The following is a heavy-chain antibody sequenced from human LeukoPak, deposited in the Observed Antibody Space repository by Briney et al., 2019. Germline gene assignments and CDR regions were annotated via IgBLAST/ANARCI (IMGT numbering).Heavy chain of an antibody. CDR1: GNTFTSYY. D-gene: IGHD6-13*01. V-gene: IGHV1-46*01. J-gene: IGHJ4*02. CDR3: ARYNTAGGPFDY. CDR2: INPSGGRT. Sequence: ASVKVSCKASGNTFTSYYMHWVRQAPGQGLEWMGIINPSGGRTNYAQKFQGRVTMTRDTSTSAVYMELSSLRSEDTAMYYCARYNTAGGPFDYWGQGTLVTVSS.